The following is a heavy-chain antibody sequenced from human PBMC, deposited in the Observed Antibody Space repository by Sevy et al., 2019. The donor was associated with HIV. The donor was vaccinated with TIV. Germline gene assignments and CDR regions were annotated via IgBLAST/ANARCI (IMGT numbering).Heavy chain of an antibody. V-gene: IGHV3-11*01. CDR1: GFTFIDYY. D-gene: IGHD3-22*01. J-gene: IGHJ4*02. CDR3: ARGTNYYESSGPSYFDY. CDR2: ISTSGVTI. Sequence: GWSLRLSCAASGFTFIDYYMSWIRQAPGKGLEWVSHISTSGVTINYADSVKGRFTISRDNAKNSLYLQMNSLRAEDTAVYYCARGTNYYESSGPSYFDYWGQGSLVTVSS.